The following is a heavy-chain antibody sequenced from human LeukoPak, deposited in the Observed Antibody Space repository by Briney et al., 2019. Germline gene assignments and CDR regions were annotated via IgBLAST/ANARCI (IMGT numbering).Heavy chain of an antibody. CDR3: ARTHSSSWYYFDY. V-gene: IGHV3-53*05. J-gene: IGHJ4*02. Sequence: GGSLRLSCAASGFTVSRNYMSWVRPAPGKRLEWVSVIYSGGSTYYADSVKGRFTISRDNSKNTLYLQMNSLIAEDTAVYYCARTHSSSWYYFDYWGQGTLVTVSS. D-gene: IGHD6-13*01. CDR1: GFTVSRNY. CDR2: IYSGGST.